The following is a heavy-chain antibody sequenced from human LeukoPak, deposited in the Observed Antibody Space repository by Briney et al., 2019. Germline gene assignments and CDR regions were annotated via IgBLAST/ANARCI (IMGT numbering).Heavy chain of an antibody. D-gene: IGHD1-1*01. J-gene: IGHJ5*02. Sequence: SETLSLTCIVSGGSISSYYWSWIRQPPGKGLEWIGYIYYSGSTNYNPSLKSRVTISVDTSKKQFSLKLSSVTAADTAVYYCATDRGYDWNDQRFDPWGQGTLVTVSS. CDR3: ATDRGYDWNDQRFDP. CDR1: GGSISSYY. CDR2: IYYSGST. V-gene: IGHV4-59*01.